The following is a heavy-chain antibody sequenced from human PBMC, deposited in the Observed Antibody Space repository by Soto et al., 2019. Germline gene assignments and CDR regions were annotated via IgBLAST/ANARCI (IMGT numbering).Heavy chain of an antibody. D-gene: IGHD6-13*01. Sequence: PGGSLRLSCAASGFTFDDHTMHWVRQAPGKGLEWVSGISWDSGSISYADSVKGRFAISRDNAKNSLYLQMDSLKTEDTALYYSANMARGGRSWSDYWGQGTLATVSS. CDR1: GFTFDDHT. V-gene: IGHV3-9*01. CDR3: ANMARGGRSWSDY. CDR2: ISWDSGSI. J-gene: IGHJ4*02.